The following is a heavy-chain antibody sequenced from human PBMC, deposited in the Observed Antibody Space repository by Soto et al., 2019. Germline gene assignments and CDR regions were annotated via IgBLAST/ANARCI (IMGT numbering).Heavy chain of an antibody. J-gene: IGHJ4*02. CDR2: IIPILGIA. D-gene: IGHD6-13*01. V-gene: IGHV1-69*02. CDR3: VQRQGVAAAFAF. CDR1: GGTFSSYT. Sequence: ASVKVSCKASGGTFSSYTISWVRQAPGQGLEWMGRIIPILGIANYAQKFQGRVTITADKSTSTAYMELSSLRSVDTGTYYCVQRQGVAAAFAFWGQGSLVTVSS.